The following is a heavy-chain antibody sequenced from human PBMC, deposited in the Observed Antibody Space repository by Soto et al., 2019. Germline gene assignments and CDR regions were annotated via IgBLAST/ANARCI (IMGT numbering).Heavy chain of an antibody. CDR2: ISDSGST. Sequence: EVQLLESGGGLVQPGGSRRLSCAASGFTFSSYAMSWVRQAPGKGLEWVSTISDSGSTYYADSVKGRFTISRDISKNTRYVQMSSLRAEHTAVYYCAKGGEGYCSGTSCLYHMDAWGKGTTVTVSS. V-gene: IGHV3-23*01. CDR3: AKGGEGYCSGTSCLYHMDA. D-gene: IGHD2-15*01. CDR1: GFTFSSYA. J-gene: IGHJ6*03.